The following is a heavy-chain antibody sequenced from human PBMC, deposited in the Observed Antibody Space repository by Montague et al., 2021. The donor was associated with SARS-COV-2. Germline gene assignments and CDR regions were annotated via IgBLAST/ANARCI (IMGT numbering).Heavy chain of an antibody. V-gene: IGHV4-34*01. CDR1: GGSFSSYY. D-gene: IGHD6-13*01. CDR3: ARGRYISSWYGTKYYFDY. CDR2: ITDSGST. J-gene: IGHJ4*02. Sequence: SETLSLTCAVYGGSFSSYYWSWIRQPPGKGLEWIGEITDSGSTNYNPSLKSRVTISLDTSTNHFSLKLSSVTAADTAVYYCARGRYISSWYGTKYYFDYWGQGTLVTVSS.